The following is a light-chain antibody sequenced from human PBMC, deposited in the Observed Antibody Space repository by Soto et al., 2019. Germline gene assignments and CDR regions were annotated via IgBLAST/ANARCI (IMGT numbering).Light chain of an antibody. CDR3: QQYGSSST. J-gene: IGKJ3*01. CDR1: QSVSSSY. CDR2: GAS. Sequence: EIVLTQSPGTLSLSPGERATLSCRASQSVSSSYLAWYQQKPGQAPRLLIYGASSRVTGIPDRFSGSGSGTDFTLTISRLEPEDFAVYYCQQYGSSSTFGPGTKVDIK. V-gene: IGKV3-20*01.